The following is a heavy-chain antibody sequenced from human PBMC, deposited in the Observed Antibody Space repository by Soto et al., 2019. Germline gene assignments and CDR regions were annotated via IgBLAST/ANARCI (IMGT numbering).Heavy chain of an antibody. CDR1: GFTLSCYA. CDR3: ARRARPDFYYMDV. D-gene: IGHD6-6*01. CDR2: TSSNGVGT. V-gene: IGHV3-64*01. J-gene: IGHJ6*03. Sequence: GGSLRLSCAASGFTLSCYAMDWVRQAPGKGLEYASGTSSNGVGTYYANSVQGRFAISRDNSKNTVYLQMGSLRPEDMAVYYCARRARPDFYYMDVWGKGTTVTVSS.